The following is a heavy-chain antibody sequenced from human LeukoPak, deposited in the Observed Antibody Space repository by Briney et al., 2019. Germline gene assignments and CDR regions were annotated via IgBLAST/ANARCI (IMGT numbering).Heavy chain of an antibody. V-gene: IGHV1-2*02. Sequence: SVKVSCKASGYTFTGYYMHLVRQAPGQGLEWMGWINPNSGGTNYAQKFQGRVTMTRDTSISTAYMELSRLRSDDTAVYYCARDGAARPEYDYWGQGTLVTVSS. CDR3: ARDGAARPEYDY. J-gene: IGHJ4*02. D-gene: IGHD6-6*01. CDR2: INPNSGGT. CDR1: GYTFTGYY.